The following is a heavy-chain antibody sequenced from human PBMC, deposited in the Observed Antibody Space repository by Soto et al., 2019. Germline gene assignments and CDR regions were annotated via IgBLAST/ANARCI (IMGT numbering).Heavy chain of an antibody. Sequence: QVQLQQWGAGLLKPSETLSLTCAVYGGSFSGYHWSWIRQPPGKRLEWIGEINHSGNTNYSPSLKSRVTISVDTSKNQFSLKRSSVTAADTAVYYCTIDLLAAAVYFDYWGQGTLVTVSS. V-gene: IGHV4-34*01. CDR3: TIDLLAAAVYFDY. D-gene: IGHD6-13*01. CDR1: GGSFSGYH. CDR2: INHSGNT. J-gene: IGHJ4*02.